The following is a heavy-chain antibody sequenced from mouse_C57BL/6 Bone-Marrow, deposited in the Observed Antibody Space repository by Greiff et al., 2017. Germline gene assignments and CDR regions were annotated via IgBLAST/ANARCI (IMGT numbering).Heavy chain of an antibody. V-gene: IGHV1-26*01. Sequence: VQLQQSGPELVKPGASVKISCKASGYTFTDYYMNWVKQSHGKSLEWIGDINPNNGGTSYNQKFKGKATLTVDKSSSTAYMKLRSLTSEDSAVYYCARNSSQYFDYWGQGTTLTVSS. D-gene: IGHD3-2*02. CDR1: GYTFTDYY. CDR3: ARNSSQYFDY. J-gene: IGHJ2*01. CDR2: INPNNGGT.